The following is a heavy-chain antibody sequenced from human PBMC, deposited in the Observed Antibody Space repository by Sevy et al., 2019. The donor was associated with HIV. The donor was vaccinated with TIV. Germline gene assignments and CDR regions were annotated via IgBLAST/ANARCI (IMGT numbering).Heavy chain of an antibody. J-gene: IGHJ4*02. CDR3: AKDTRGALGGYLDY. CDR2: ISWNSGSI. V-gene: IGHV3-9*03. D-gene: IGHD2-15*01. Sequence: GGSLRLSCAASGFTFDDYAMHWVRQAPGKGLEWVSGISWNSGSIGYADSVKGRFTISRDNAKNSLYLQMNSLRAEDMALYYCAKDTRGALGGYLDYWGQGTLVTVSS. CDR1: GFTFDDYA.